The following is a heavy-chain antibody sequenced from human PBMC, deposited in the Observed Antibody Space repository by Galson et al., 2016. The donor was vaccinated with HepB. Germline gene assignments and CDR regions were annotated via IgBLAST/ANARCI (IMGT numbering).Heavy chain of an antibody. CDR2: IYSGGGT. CDR1: GFTVGNNY. Sequence: SLRLSCAASGFTVGNNYMSWVRQVPGKGLEWASGIYSGGGTYYADSVKGRFTISRDKSKNTLYLQLNRLRAEDTAVYYCQTTNYYNGLDVWGQGTTVTVSS. D-gene: IGHD4-11*01. J-gene: IGHJ6*02. V-gene: IGHV3-66*01. CDR3: QTTNYYNGLDV.